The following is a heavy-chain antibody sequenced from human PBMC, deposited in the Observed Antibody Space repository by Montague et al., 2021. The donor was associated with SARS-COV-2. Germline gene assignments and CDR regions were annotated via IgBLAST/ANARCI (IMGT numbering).Heavy chain of an antibody. V-gene: IGHV4-61*02. D-gene: IGHD3-9*01. Sequence: TLSLTCTVSGGSISSGSYYWSWIRQPAGKGLEWIGRIYTSGSTNYNPSLKSRVTISVDTSKNQFSLKLSSVTAADTAVYYCARCVLRYFDWTSPFDYWGQGTLVTVSS. CDR1: GGSISSGSYY. CDR3: ARCVLRYFDWTSPFDY. J-gene: IGHJ4*02. CDR2: IYTSGST.